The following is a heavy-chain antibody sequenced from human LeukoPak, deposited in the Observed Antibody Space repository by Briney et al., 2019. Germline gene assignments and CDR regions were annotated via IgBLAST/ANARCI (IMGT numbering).Heavy chain of an antibody. CDR3: ARDHHIVVVTGWFDP. V-gene: IGHV1-3*01. D-gene: IGHD2-21*02. CDR2: INAGNGNT. J-gene: IGHJ5*02. CDR1: GYTFTSYA. Sequence: ASVKVSCKASGYTFTSYAMHWVRQAPGQRLEWMGWINAGNGNTKYSQKFQGRVTITRDTSASTAYMELSSLRSEDTAVYYCARDHHIVVVTGWFDPWGQGTLVTVSS.